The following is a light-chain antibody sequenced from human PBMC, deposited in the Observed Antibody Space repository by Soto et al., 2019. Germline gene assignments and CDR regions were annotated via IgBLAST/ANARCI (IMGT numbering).Light chain of an antibody. Sequence: DIQMTQSPSTLSASVGDRVTITCRASQSVRSWLAWYQQKPGRAPKFLIYDASSLESGVASRFSGSGSGTEFTLTISNLQPDDFATYYCQQYDNYPLTVGGGTKVEI. CDR1: QSVRSW. CDR3: QQYDNYPLT. V-gene: IGKV1-5*01. CDR2: DAS. J-gene: IGKJ4*01.